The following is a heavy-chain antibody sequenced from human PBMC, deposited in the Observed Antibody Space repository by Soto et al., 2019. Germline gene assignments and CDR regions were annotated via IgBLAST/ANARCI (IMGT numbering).Heavy chain of an antibody. V-gene: IGHV1-24*01. J-gene: IGHJ4*02. CDR1: GYTLTELS. Sequence: GASVKVSCKVSGYTLTELSMHWVRQAPGKGLEWMGGFDPEDGETIYAQKFQGRVTMTEDTSTDTAYMELSSLRSEDTAVYYCATVSSWPPVVAVAGTWSGEEYFDYWGQGTLVTVSS. CDR2: FDPEDGET. CDR3: ATVSSWPPVVAVAGTWSGEEYFDY. D-gene: IGHD6-19*01.